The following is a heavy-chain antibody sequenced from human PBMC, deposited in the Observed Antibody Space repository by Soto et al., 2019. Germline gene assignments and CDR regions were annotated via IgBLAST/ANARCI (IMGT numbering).Heavy chain of an antibody. V-gene: IGHV1-69*04. Sequence: SVKVSCKASGGTFSSYTISWVRQAPGQGLEWMGRIIPIRGIANYAQKFQGRVTMTGDTSTSTAYMELSSLRSEDTAVYYCARDMLSSSSSLFDYWGQGTLVTVSS. CDR3: ARDMLSSSSSLFDY. J-gene: IGHJ4*02. D-gene: IGHD6-6*01. CDR1: GGTFSSYT. CDR2: IIPIRGIA.